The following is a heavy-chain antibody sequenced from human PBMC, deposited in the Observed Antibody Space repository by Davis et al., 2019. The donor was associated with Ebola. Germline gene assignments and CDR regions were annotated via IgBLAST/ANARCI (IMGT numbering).Heavy chain of an antibody. V-gene: IGHV3-11*04. D-gene: IGHD6-6*01. J-gene: IGHJ6*02. Sequence: GESLKISCAASGFTFSDYYMSWIRQAPGKGLEWVSYISSSGSTIYYADSVKGRFTISRDNAKNSLYLQMNSLRAEDTAVYYCARLYSSSSPFGGYYYYGMDVWGQGTTVTVSS. CDR3: ARLYSSSSPFGGYYYYGMDV. CDR1: GFTFSDYY. CDR2: ISSSGSTI.